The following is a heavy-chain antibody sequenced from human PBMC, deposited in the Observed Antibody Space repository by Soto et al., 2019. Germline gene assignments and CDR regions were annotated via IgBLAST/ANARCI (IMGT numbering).Heavy chain of an antibody. D-gene: IGHD3-10*01. CDR1: GYTLSELS. CDR2: FDPEDGET. CDR3: ATVLQGEYYSDH. V-gene: IGHV1-24*01. Sequence: QVQLVQSGAEVKKPGASVKVSCKVSGYTLSELSMHWVRQTPGKGLEWMGGFDPEDGETIYAQNFQGRVTMTEDTSTDTAYMELSSLRSEDTAVYYCATVLQGEYYSDHWGQGSLVTVSS. J-gene: IGHJ4*02.